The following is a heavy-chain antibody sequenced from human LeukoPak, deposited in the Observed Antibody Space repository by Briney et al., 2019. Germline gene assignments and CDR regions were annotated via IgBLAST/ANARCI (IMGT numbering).Heavy chain of an antibody. V-gene: IGHV3-23*01. J-gene: IGHJ3*02. CDR1: GFTVSSNY. CDR2: ISGSGGST. CDR3: AKGPVVTFDI. D-gene: IGHD2-15*01. Sequence: GGSLRLSCAASGFTVSSNYMSWVRQAPGKGLEWVPGISGSGGSTYYADSVKGRFTISRDNSKKTLYLQMNSLRAEDTAVYYCAKGPVVTFDIWGQGTMVTVSS.